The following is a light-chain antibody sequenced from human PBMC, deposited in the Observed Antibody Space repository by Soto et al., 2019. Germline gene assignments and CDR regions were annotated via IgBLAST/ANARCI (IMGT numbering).Light chain of an antibody. CDR1: SSDVGSYNL. Sequence: QSVLTQPASVPGSPGQSITISCTGTSSDVGSYNLVSWYQQHPGTAPKLMIYEGSKWPSGVSNRFSGSKSGNTASLTISGLQAEDEADYYCCSYAGNSYFVSGNGTKVT. CDR2: EGS. V-gene: IGLV2-23*01. J-gene: IGLJ1*01. CDR3: CSYAGNSYFV.